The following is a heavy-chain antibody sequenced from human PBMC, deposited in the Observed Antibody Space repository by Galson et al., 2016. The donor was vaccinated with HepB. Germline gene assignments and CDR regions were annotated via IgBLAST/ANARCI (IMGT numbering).Heavy chain of an antibody. CDR2: TYYRSKWYN. J-gene: IGHJ4*02. CDR1: GDSVPSDSCT. D-gene: IGHD7-27*01. CDR3: AKNINWGFES. Sequence: CAISGDSVPSDSCTWNWIRQSPSRGLEWLGRTYYRSKWYNEYASSVKSRINIKPDTSRNQFSLQLNSVTPEDPAVYYCAKNINWGFESWGRGTQVTVSS. V-gene: IGHV6-1*01.